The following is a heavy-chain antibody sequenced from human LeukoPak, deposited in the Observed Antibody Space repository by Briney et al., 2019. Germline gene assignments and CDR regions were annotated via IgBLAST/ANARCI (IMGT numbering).Heavy chain of an antibody. J-gene: IGHJ4*02. V-gene: IGHV4-59*01. Sequence: SETLSLTCTVSGGSISSYYWSWIRQPPGKGLEWIGYVFYSGSTNYNPSLKSRATVSVDTSKNQYSLNLSSVTAADSAVYYRARGRDGPTPFDYWGQGTLVTVSS. CDR3: ARGRDGPTPFDY. D-gene: IGHD5-24*01. CDR1: GGSISSYY. CDR2: VFYSGST.